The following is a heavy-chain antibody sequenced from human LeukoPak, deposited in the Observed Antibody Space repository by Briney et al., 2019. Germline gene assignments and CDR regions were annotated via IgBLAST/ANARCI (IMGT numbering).Heavy chain of an antibody. CDR1: GGSISSYY. Sequence: PSETLSLTCTVSGGSISSYYGSWIRQSPGKGLEWIGYIYYSGSTNYNPSLKSRVTISVDTSKNQFSLKLSSVTAADTAVYYCARIIGGIDAFDIWGQGTMVTVSS. V-gene: IGHV4-59*01. J-gene: IGHJ3*02. D-gene: IGHD4-23*01. CDR2: IYYSGST. CDR3: ARIIGGIDAFDI.